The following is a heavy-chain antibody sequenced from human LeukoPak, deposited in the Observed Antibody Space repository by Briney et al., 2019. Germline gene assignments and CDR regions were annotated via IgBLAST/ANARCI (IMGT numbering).Heavy chain of an antibody. CDR2: IRNKANSYTT. J-gene: IGHJ4*02. D-gene: IGHD6-25*01. V-gene: IGHV3-72*01. CDR3: ARSSSDGYHLFDY. Sequence: GGSLRLSCAASGFTFSDHYMDWVRQAPGKGLEWVGRIRNKANSYTTEYAASVKGRFTISRDDSKTSVSLQMSSLKTEDTAMYYCARSSSDGYHLFDYWGQGTVVTDSS. CDR1: GFTFSDHY.